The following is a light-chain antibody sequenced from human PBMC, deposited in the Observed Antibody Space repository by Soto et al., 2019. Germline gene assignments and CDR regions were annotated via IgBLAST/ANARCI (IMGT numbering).Light chain of an antibody. CDR3: QQGSTTPIT. CDR1: QTTNNY. V-gene: IGKV1-39*01. J-gene: IGKJ5*01. CDR2: AAS. Sequence: DIQMTQSPSSLSASVGDIVTITFRASQTTNNYLNWYQLKPGKAPKLLIYAASTLQTGVPSRFNASGSGTDFTLSISSLQPEDFSTYYCQQGSTTPITFGLGTRLEIK.